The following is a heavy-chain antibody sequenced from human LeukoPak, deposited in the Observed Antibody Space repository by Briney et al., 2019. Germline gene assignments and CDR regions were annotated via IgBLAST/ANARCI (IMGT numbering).Heavy chain of an antibody. CDR2: INHSGST. CDR3: ARGSVVAAAGNFDY. V-gene: IGHV4-34*01. D-gene: IGHD6-13*01. Sequence: SETLSLTCAVYGGSFSGHYWSWIRQPPGKGLEWIGEINHSGSTNYNPSLKSRVTISVDTSKNQFSLKLSSVTAADTAVYYCARGSVVAAAGNFDYWGQGTLVTVSS. CDR1: GGSFSGHY. J-gene: IGHJ4*02.